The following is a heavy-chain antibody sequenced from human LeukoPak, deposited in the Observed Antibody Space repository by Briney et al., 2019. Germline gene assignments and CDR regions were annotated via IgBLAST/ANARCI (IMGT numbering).Heavy chain of an antibody. CDR2: ISSSSTNM. J-gene: IGHJ4*02. Sequence: GGSLRLSCAASGFTFSTYSMNWVRQAPGKGLQWASYISSSSTNMYYADSVKGRFTISRDNAKNSLYLQMNSLRAEDTAVYYCAREYSSSSGRSFDYWGQGTLVTVSS. D-gene: IGHD6-6*01. CDR3: AREYSSSSGRSFDY. CDR1: GFTFSTYS. V-gene: IGHV3-48*01.